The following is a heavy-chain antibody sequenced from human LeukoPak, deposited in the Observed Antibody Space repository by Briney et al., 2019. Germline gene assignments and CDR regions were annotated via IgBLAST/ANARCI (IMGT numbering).Heavy chain of an antibody. V-gene: IGHV1-2*02. Sequence: GASVKVSCKASGYTFTGYFMHWVRQAPGQGLEWMGWINPNSGGTNCAQKFQGRVTMTSDTSISTAYIELTRLRSDDTAVYYCARDLDGSSGCDYWGQGTLVTVSS. CDR3: ARDLDGSSGCDY. CDR1: GYTFTGYF. D-gene: IGHD6-13*01. CDR2: INPNSGGT. J-gene: IGHJ4*02.